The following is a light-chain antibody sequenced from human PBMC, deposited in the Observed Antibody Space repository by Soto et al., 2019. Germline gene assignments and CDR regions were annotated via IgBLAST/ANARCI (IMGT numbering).Light chain of an antibody. V-gene: IGKV1-5*03. CDR1: QSISSW. CDR3: QHYNSYPWT. Sequence: DIPMTQSPSTLSASVGDRVTITCRASQSISSWLAWYQQKPGQAPKRLIYKASSLESGVPSRFSGSGSGTEFTLTISSLQPDDFATYYGQHYNSYPWTFGQGTKVDIK. J-gene: IGKJ1*01. CDR2: KAS.